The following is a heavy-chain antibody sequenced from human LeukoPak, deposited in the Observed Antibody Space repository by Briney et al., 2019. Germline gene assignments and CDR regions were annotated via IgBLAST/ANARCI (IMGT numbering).Heavy chain of an antibody. CDR2: IYYSGSA. CDR3: ATPYSGGYHGLDI. D-gene: IGHD1-26*01. V-gene: IGHV4-39*01. CDR1: GGSISSSTYY. Sequence: SETLSLTCTVSGGSISSSTYYWGWIRQPPGKGLEWIGTIYYSGSAYYNPSLKSRVTISVDTSKNQFSLKLNSVTAADTAVYYCATPYSGGYHGLDIWGQGTMVTVSS. J-gene: IGHJ3*02.